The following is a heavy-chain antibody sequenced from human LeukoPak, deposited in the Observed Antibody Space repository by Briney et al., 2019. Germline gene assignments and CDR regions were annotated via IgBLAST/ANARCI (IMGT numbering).Heavy chain of an antibody. V-gene: IGHV4-61*01. CDR2: IYYSGST. J-gene: IGHJ4*02. D-gene: IGHD3-22*01. CDR1: GGSVSSGSYH. Sequence: PSETLSLTCTVSGGSVSSGSYHWSWIRQPPGKGLEWIGNIYYSGSTNYNPSLKSRVTISVDTSKNQFSLKLSSVTAADAAVYYCAREKSYYYDSSGTPSDWGQGTLVTVSS. CDR3: AREKSYYYDSSGTPSD.